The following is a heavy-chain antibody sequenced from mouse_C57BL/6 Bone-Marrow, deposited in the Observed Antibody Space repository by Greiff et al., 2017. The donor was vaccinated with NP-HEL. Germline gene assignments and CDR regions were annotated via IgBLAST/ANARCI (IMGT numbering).Heavy chain of an antibody. D-gene: IGHD2-5*01. CDR1: GYTFTSYW. CDR3: ASGGSNYFYYAMDY. V-gene: IGHV1-50*01. CDR2: IDPSDSYT. J-gene: IGHJ4*01. Sequence: QVQLQQPGAELVKPGASVKLSCKASGYTFTSYWMQRVKQRPGQGLEWIGEIDPSDSYTNYNQKFKGKATLTVDTSSSTAYMQLSSLTSEDSAVYYCASGGSNYFYYAMDYWGQGTSVTVSS.